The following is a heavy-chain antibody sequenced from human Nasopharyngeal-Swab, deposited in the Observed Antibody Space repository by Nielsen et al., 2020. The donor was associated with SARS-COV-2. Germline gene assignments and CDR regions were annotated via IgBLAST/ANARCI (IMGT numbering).Heavy chain of an antibody. CDR3: ARNEVYYYYMDV. Sequence: SETLSLTCAVYGGSFSSYYWSWIRQPPGKGLEWIGYIYYSGSTNYNPSLKSRVTISVDTSKNQFSLKLSSVTAADTAVYYCARNEVYYYYMDVWGKGTTVTVSS. V-gene: IGHV4-59*01. CDR1: GGSFSSYY. J-gene: IGHJ6*03. CDR2: IYYSGST.